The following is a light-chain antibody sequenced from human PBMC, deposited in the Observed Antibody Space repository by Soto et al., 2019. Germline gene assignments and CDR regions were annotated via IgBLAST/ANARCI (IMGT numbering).Light chain of an antibody. V-gene: IGKV3-20*01. CDR1: QSLSGY. J-gene: IGKJ1*01. CDR2: DAS. CDR3: QQYGSSPRT. Sequence: EIVLTQSPATLSLSLGERATLSCRASQSLSGYLAWYQQRPGQAPRLLIYDASHRATGIPARFTGSGSGTDFTLIISRLEPEDFAVYCCQQYGSSPRTFGQGTKVDIK.